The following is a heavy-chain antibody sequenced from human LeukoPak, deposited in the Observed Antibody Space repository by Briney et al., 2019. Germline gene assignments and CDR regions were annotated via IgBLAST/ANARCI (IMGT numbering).Heavy chain of an antibody. D-gene: IGHD3-22*01. V-gene: IGHV4-39*07. Sequence: SETLSLTCTVSGGSISSSSYYWGWIRQPPGKGLEWIGSIYYSGTTYYNPSLKSRVTISVDTSKNQFSLKLSSVTAADTAVYYCRVYYYDSSGYYYFDYWGQGTLVTVSS. CDR2: IYYSGTT. J-gene: IGHJ4*02. CDR3: RVYYYDSSGYYYFDY. CDR1: GGSISSSSYY.